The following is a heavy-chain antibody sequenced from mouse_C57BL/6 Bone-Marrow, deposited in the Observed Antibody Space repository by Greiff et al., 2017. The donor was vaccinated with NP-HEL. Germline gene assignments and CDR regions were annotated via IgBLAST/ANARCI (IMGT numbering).Heavy chain of an antibody. CDR3: ARRVGRYWYFDV. Sequence: EVKLMESGGGLVQPGGSLKLSCAASGFTFSDYYMYWVRQTPEKRLEWVAYISNGGGSTYYPDTVKGRFTISRDNAKNTLYLQMSRLKSEDTAMYYCARRVGRYWYFDVWGTGTTVTVSS. CDR2: ISNGGGST. V-gene: IGHV5-12*01. CDR1: GFTFSDYY. D-gene: IGHD2-14*01. J-gene: IGHJ1*03.